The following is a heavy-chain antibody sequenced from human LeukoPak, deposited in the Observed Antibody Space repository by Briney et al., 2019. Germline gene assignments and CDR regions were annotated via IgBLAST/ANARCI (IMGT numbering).Heavy chain of an antibody. Sequence: SEILSLTCAVSGGSISSSRYYWGWIRQPPGKGLEWIGSIYYSGSTYYNPSLKSRVTISVDTSKNQFSLKLSSVTAADTAVYYCARLSRPLYYYGSGSYFHDAFDIWGQGTMVTVSS. J-gene: IGHJ3*02. CDR1: GGSISSSRYY. D-gene: IGHD3-10*01. CDR2: IYYSGST. CDR3: ARLSRPLYYYGSGSYFHDAFDI. V-gene: IGHV4-39*01.